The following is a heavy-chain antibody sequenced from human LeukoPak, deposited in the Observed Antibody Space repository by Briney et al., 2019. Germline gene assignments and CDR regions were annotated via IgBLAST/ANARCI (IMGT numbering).Heavy chain of an antibody. D-gene: IGHD5-24*01. CDR2: IIPIFGTA. CDR1: GGTFSSYA. Sequence: ASVKVSCKASGGTFSSYAISWVRQAPEQGLEWMGGIIPIFGTANYAQKFQGRVTITADESTSTAYMELSSLRSGDTAVYYCARDVEMATIRWFDPWGQGTLVTVSS. V-gene: IGHV1-69*13. J-gene: IGHJ5*02. CDR3: ARDVEMATIRWFDP.